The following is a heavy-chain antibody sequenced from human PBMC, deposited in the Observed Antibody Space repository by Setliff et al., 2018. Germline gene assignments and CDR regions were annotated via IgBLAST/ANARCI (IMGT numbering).Heavy chain of an antibody. CDR1: GYTFTSYY. V-gene: IGHV1-46*01. J-gene: IGHJ4*02. CDR2: INIGGGSA. D-gene: IGHD6-13*01. CDR3: ARGGVAAAGKKGVFEH. Sequence: GASVKVSCKASGYTFTSYYKYWLRQAPGQGPEWMGTINIGGGSASYAQKFQDRVTMTRDTSTSTVYMEVNSLRSDDTAVYFCARGGVAAAGKKGVFEHWGQGTLVTVSS.